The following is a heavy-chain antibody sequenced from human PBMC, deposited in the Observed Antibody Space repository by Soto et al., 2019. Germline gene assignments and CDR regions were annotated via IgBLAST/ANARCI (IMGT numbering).Heavy chain of an antibody. CDR1: GYTFTSYG. CDR3: ARDSTPTVATRVEPPYYYYGMDV. V-gene: IGHV1-18*01. J-gene: IGHJ6*02. CDR2: ISAYNGNT. Sequence: QVQLVQSGAEVKKPGASVKVSCKASGYTFTSYGISWVRQAPGQGLEWMGWISAYNGNTNDAQKLQGRVTMTTDTSTSTAYMELRSLRSDDTAVYYCARDSTPTVATRVEPPYYYYGMDVWGQGTTVTVSS. D-gene: IGHD5-12*01.